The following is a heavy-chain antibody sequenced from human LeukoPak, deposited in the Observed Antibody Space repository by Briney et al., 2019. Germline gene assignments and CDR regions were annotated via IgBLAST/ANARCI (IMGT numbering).Heavy chain of an antibody. CDR3: ARAQYGWFDP. V-gene: IGHV3-74*03. Sequence: PGGSLRLSCAVSEFLFSSYWMHWVRQAPGKGLVWVSRINTDGSATTYADSVKGRFTISRDNAKNTLYLQMKSLRAEDTAVYYCARAQYGWFDPWGQGTLVTVSS. J-gene: IGHJ5*02. D-gene: IGHD3-10*01. CDR1: EFLFSSYW. CDR2: INTDGSAT.